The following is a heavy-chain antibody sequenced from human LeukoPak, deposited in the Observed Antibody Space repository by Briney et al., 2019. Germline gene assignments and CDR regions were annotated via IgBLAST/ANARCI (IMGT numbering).Heavy chain of an antibody. V-gene: IGHV4-59*01. CDR1: GGSISSYY. D-gene: IGHD6-6*01. CDR2: IYYSGST. CDR3: ARDTFEYSSSSGNWFDP. J-gene: IGHJ5*02. Sequence: SETLSLTCTVSGGSISSYYWSWIRQPPGKGLEWIGYIYYSGSTNYNPSRKSRVTISVDTSKNQFSLKLSSVTAADTAVYYCARDTFEYSSSSGNWFDPWGQGTLVTVSS.